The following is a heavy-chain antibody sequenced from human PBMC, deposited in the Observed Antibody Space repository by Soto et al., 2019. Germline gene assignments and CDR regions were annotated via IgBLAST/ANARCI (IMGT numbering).Heavy chain of an antibody. D-gene: IGHD5-18*01. V-gene: IGHV1-46*03. CDR1: GYTFTSYY. CDR3: ARVYPSDTRYGYVGNNWFDP. Sequence: ASVKASCRASGYTFTSYYMHWVRQAPGQGLEWMGIINPSGGSTSYAQKFQGRVTMTRDTSTSTVYMELSSLRSEDTAVYYCARVYPSDTRYGYVGNNWFDPWGQGTLVTVS. CDR2: INPSGGST. J-gene: IGHJ5*02.